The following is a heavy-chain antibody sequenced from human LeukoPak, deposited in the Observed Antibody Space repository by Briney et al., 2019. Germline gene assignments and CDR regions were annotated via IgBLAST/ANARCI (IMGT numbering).Heavy chain of an antibody. CDR3: ASVWFGQRDY. D-gene: IGHD3-10*01. CDR1: GFTFNYNG. J-gene: IGHJ4*02. CDR2: ISYDGANK. Sequence: GGSLRLSCAAYGFTFNYNGMNWVRQAPGKGLEGVAFISYDGANKYYTESVRGRFTISRDNSKNTLYLQMNSLRAEDTAVYYCASVWFGQRDYWGQGTLVTVSS. V-gene: IGHV3-30*03.